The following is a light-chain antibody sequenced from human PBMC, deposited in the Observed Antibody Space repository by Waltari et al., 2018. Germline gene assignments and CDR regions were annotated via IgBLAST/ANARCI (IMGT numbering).Light chain of an antibody. CDR2: VAS. CDR1: QTINSY. J-gene: IGKJ1*01. Sequence: DIQTTKSPSSLSASVGDSVTITCRASQTINSYLNWYQQKPGKAPKLLIYVASSLQSGVSSRFSGSGSGTDVTLTISSLQTEDFATYYCQQSYIIPRTFGQGTKVEIK. CDR3: QQSYIIPRT. V-gene: IGKV1-39*01.